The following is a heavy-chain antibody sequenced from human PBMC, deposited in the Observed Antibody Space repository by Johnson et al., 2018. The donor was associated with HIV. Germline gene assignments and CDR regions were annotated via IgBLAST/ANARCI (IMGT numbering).Heavy chain of an antibody. Sequence: VQLVESGGGLVQPGRSLRLSCAASGFTFDDYAMHWVRQAPGKGLEWVSGISWDSGRIGYADSVKGRFTISRDNAKNSRYLQMNSLRAEDTAWYYCAKGDCEWYAFDIWGQGTMVTVSS. CDR1: GFTFDDYA. V-gene: IGHV3-9*01. J-gene: IGHJ3*02. CDR2: ISWDSGRI. D-gene: IGHD3-3*01. CDR3: AKGDCEWYAFDI.